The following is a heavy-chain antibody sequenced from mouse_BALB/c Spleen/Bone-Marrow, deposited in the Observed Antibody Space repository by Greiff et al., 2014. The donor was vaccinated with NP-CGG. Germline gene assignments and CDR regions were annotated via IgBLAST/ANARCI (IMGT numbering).Heavy chain of an antibody. J-gene: IGHJ2*01. V-gene: IGHV14-4*02. CDR2: IDPENGDT. D-gene: IGHD2-4*01. CDR3: NDRGDYDFDYFDY. Sequence: VQLQQPGAELVRSGASVKLSCTASGFNIKDYYMHWVKQRPEQGLEWIGWIDPENGDTEYAPKFQGKATMTADTSSNTAYLQLSSLTSEDTSVYSCNDRGDYDFDYFDYWGQGNTLTVSS. CDR1: GFNIKDYY.